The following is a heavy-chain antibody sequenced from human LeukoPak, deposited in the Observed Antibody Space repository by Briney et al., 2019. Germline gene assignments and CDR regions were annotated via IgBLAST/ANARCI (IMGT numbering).Heavy chain of an antibody. J-gene: IGHJ4*02. CDR1: GFTFSSYG. CDR3: AKDPDCSSTSCYRGYFDY. V-gene: IGHV3-30*18. Sequence: GGSLRLSCAASGFTFSSYGMHWVRQAPGKGLEWVAVISYDGSNKYYADSVKGRFTISRDNSKNTLYLQMNSLRAEDTAVYYCAKDPDCSSTSCYRGYFDYWGQGTLVTVSS. CDR2: ISYDGSNK. D-gene: IGHD2-2*01.